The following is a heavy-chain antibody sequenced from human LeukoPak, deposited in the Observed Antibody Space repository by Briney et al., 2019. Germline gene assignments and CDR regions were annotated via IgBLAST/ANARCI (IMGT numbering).Heavy chain of an antibody. CDR3: ASARGSGYYLYNWFDP. V-gene: IGHV4-39*07. CDR1: GGSISSSSYY. Sequence: SETLSLTCTVSGGSISSSSYYWGWIRQPPGKGLEWIGSIYYSGSTYYNPSLKSRVTISVDTSKNQFSLKLSSVTAADTAVYYCASARGSGYYLYNWFDPWGQGTLVTVSS. CDR2: IYYSGST. D-gene: IGHD3-3*01. J-gene: IGHJ5*02.